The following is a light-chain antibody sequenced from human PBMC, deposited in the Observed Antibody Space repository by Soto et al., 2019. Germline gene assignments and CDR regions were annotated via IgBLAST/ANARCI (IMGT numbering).Light chain of an antibody. Sequence: QSVLTQPPSVSEAPRQRVTISCSGSSSNLGNHAVNWYQQLPGKAPKLLIYYDDLLPSGVSDRFSGSKSGTSASLAISGLQSEDEADYYCAAWDDSLNGWVFGGGTNLTVL. V-gene: IGLV1-36*01. CDR3: AAWDDSLNGWV. CDR2: YDD. CDR1: SSNLGNHA. J-gene: IGLJ3*02.